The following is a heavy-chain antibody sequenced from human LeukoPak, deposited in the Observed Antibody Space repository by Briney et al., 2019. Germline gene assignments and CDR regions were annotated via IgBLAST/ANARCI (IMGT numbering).Heavy chain of an antibody. Sequence: GGSLRLSCAASGLTVSSNYMSWVRQAPGKGLEGVSGIYSGGTTYYADSVKGRFTISRDNSKNTLYLQMNSLRGEDTAVYYCARVLSVSYCDSWGQGTLVTVSS. J-gene: IGHJ4*02. D-gene: IGHD2/OR15-2a*01. CDR2: IYSGGTT. CDR3: ARVLSVSYCDS. V-gene: IGHV3-53*01. CDR1: GLTVSSNY.